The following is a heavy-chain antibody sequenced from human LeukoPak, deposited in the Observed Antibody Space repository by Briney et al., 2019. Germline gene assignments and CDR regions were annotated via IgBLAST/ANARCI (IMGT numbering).Heavy chain of an antibody. CDR2: ISGSGGST. V-gene: IGHV3-23*01. CDR1: GFTFSSYG. J-gene: IGHJ3*02. CDR3: AKDFPGSQDHDAFDI. Sequence: PGGSLRLSCAASGFTFSSYGMSWVRQAPGKGLEWVSAISGSGGSTYYADSVKGRFTIPRDNSKNTLYLQMNSLRAEDTAVYYCAKDFPGSQDHDAFDIWGQGTMVTVSS.